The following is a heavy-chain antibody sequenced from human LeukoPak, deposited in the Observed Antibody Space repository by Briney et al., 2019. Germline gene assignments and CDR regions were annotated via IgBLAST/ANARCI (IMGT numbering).Heavy chain of an antibody. CDR3: ARERADLGYCSSTSCYSYFAFDI. Sequence: RSSETLSLTCAVSGASFDSGTYYWTWIRQPAGKGLEWIGRIYTSGSTNYNPSLKSRVTMSVDTSKNQFSLKLSSVTAADTAVYYCARERADLGYCSSTSCYSYFAFDIWGQGTMVTVSS. CDR1: GASFDSGTYY. CDR2: IYTSGST. D-gene: IGHD2-2*01. J-gene: IGHJ3*02. V-gene: IGHV4-61*02.